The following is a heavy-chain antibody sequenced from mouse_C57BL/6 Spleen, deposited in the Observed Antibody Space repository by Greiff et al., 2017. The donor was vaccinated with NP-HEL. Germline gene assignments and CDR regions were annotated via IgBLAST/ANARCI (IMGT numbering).Heavy chain of an antibody. J-gene: IGHJ4*01. CDR1: GYTFTSYW. CDR3: ARSPYYYGSSRYYAMDY. CDR2: IDPSDSYT. D-gene: IGHD1-1*01. V-gene: IGHV1-59*01. Sequence: QVQLQQSGAELVRPGTSVKLSCKASGYTFTSYWMHWVKQRPGQGLEWIGVIDPSDSYTNYNQKFKGKATLTVDTSSSTAYMQLSSLTSEDSAVYYCARSPYYYGSSRYYAMDYWGQGTSVTVSS.